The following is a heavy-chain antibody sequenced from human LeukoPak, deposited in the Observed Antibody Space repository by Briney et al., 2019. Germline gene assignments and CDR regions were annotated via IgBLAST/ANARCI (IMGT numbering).Heavy chain of an antibody. CDR2: MNTNSGNT. D-gene: IGHD3-3*01. CDR1: GYTFTSYD. Sequence: ASVKVSCKASGYTFTSYDINWVRQATGQGLEWMGWMNTNSGNTGSAQKFQGRVTITRNTSISTAYMELSSLISEATAVYYCARNPIRTYYDFWSGYSNWFDPWGQGTLVTVSS. V-gene: IGHV1-8*03. CDR3: ARNPIRTYYDFWSGYSNWFDP. J-gene: IGHJ5*02.